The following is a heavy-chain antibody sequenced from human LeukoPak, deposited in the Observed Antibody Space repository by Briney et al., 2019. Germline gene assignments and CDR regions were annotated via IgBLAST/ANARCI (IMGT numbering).Heavy chain of an antibody. CDR2: ISGSGGST. J-gene: IGHJ4*02. D-gene: IGHD3-22*01. Sequence: PGGSLRLSCAASGFTFSSYAMSWVRQAPGKGLEWVSAISGSGGSTYYADSVKGRFTISRDNSRNTLYLQMNSLRAEDTAVYYCAKGSDYYDSSGYGPFDYWGQGTLVTVSS. V-gene: IGHV3-23*01. CDR3: AKGSDYYDSSGYGPFDY. CDR1: GFTFSSYA.